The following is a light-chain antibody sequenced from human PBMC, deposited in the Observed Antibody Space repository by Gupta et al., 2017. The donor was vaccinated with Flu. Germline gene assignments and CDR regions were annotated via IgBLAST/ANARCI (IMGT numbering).Light chain of an antibody. CDR3: QQRPRGHPGIT. Sequence: LVLTQSPATLSLSPGERATLSCRASESIISYLAWYQQKPGLPPRLLIYGTSNRPPGITARFSASGAGTDFTLTISSREPEDFAIYYCQQRPRGHPGITFGGGTKVEIK. V-gene: IGKV3D-11*02. CDR1: ESIISY. CDR2: GTS. J-gene: IGKJ4*01.